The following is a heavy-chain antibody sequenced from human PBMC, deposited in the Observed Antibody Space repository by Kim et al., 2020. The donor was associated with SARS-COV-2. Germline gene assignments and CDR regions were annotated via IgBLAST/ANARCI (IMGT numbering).Heavy chain of an antibody. CDR2: T. D-gene: IGHD6-13*01. CDR3: ATALGYSNAFDP. Sequence: TLYAQNFQGRVTMTEDTSTNTAYMELRSLRLDDTAVYYCATALGYSNAFDPWGQGTLVSVSS. V-gene: IGHV1-24*01. J-gene: IGHJ5*02.